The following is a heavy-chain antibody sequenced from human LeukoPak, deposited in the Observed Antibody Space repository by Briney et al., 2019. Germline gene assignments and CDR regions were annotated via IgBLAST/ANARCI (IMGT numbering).Heavy chain of an antibody. CDR3: AKGQGIISLYPYYYYYMDV. CDR1: GLTFSSYA. Sequence: PGGSLRLSCAASGLTFSSYAMSWVRLAPGKGLEWVSSIKGGGGSTYYADSVKGRFTISRDNSKNTLYLQMNSLRAEDTAVYYCAKGQGIISLYPYYYYYMDVWGKGTTVTVSS. CDR2: IKGGGGST. D-gene: IGHD3-10*01. J-gene: IGHJ6*03. V-gene: IGHV3-23*01.